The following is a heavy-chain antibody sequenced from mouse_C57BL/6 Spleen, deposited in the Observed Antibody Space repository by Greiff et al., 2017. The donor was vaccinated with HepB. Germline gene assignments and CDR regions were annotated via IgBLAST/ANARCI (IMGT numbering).Heavy chain of an antibody. Sequence: QVQLQQSGAELARPGASVKLSCKASGYTFTSYGISWVKQRTGQGLEWIGEIYPRSGNTYYNEKFKGKATLTADKSSSTAYIELRSLASEDSAVYFCATNPGGEDYFDYWGQGTTLTVSS. CDR1: GYTFTSYG. V-gene: IGHV1-81*01. CDR3: ATNPGGEDYFDY. CDR2: IYPRSGNT. J-gene: IGHJ2*01.